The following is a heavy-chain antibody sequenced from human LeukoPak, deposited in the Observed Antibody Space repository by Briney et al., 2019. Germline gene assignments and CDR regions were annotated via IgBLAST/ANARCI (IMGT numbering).Heavy chain of an antibody. V-gene: IGHV3-30*01. CDR2: ISYDGSNK. CDR3: ARQSSTSQYFDY. Sequence: GGSLRLSCAASGFTFSSYAMHWVRQAPGKGLEWVAVISYDGSNKYYADSVKGRFTISRDNSKNTLYLQMNSLRAEDTAVYCCARQSSTSQYFDYWGQGTLVTVSS. CDR1: GFTFSSYA. J-gene: IGHJ4*02. D-gene: IGHD2-2*01.